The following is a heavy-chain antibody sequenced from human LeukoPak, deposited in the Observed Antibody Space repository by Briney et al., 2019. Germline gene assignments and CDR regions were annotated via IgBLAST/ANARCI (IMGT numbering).Heavy chain of an antibody. CDR3: ASALTTVTPHFHC. Sequence: GGSLRLSCAASGFTFSSYWMHWVRHPPGKGLVWVSRIDTDGSSATYADSVKGRFTISRDNAENTVYLQMNSLRVEDTGVYYCASALTTVTPHFHCWGQGTLVTVSS. CDR1: GFTFSSYW. J-gene: IGHJ4*02. CDR2: IDTDGSSA. D-gene: IGHD4-17*01. V-gene: IGHV3-74*01.